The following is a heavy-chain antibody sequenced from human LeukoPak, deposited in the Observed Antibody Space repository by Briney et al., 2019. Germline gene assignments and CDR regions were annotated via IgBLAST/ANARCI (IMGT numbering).Heavy chain of an antibody. D-gene: IGHD2-2*01. V-gene: IGHV3-23*01. CDR2: ISGSGTYT. Sequence: GGSLRLSCAASGFTFSTYAMTWVRQAPGEGPEWVSAISGSGTYTYYADSVKGRFTISRDNSKNTLFLQMNSLRAEDTAVYYCAKVDERGYCSSTSCYGDYWGQGTLVTVSS. J-gene: IGHJ4*02. CDR3: AKVDERGYCSSTSCYGDY. CDR1: GFTFSTYA.